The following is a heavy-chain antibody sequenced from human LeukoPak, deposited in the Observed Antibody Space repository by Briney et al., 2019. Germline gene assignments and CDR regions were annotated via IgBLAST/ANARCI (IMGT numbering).Heavy chain of an antibody. CDR1: GFTFSSYG. CDR2: IRYDGSNK. Sequence: PGGSLRLSCAASGFTFSSYGMHWFRQAPGKGLEWVAIIRYDGSNKYYADSVKGRFTISRDNSKNTLYLQMNSLRAEDTAVYYCAKDLTTYYYDSSGYHVDYFDYWGQGTLVTVSS. CDR3: AKDLTTYYYDSSGYHVDYFDY. D-gene: IGHD3-22*01. J-gene: IGHJ4*02. V-gene: IGHV3-30*02.